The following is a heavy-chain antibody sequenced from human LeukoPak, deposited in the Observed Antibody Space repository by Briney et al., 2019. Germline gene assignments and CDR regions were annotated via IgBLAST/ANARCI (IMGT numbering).Heavy chain of an antibody. CDR2: INHSGST. Sequence: SETLSLTCAVYGGSFSGYYWSWIRQPPGKGLEWIGEINHSGSTNYNPSLKSRVTISVDTSKNQFSLKLSSVTAADTAVYYCARVAYSSSWYPPFDDWGQGTLVTVSS. J-gene: IGHJ4*02. D-gene: IGHD6-13*01. CDR3: ARVAYSSSWYPPFDD. V-gene: IGHV4-34*01. CDR1: GGSFSGYY.